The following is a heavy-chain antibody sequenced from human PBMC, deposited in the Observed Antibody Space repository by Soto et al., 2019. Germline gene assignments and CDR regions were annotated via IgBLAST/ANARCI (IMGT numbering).Heavy chain of an antibody. CDR2: ISYDGSNK. CDR3: ARVGITMVRGVIFSKPRYGMDV. J-gene: IGHJ6*02. V-gene: IGHV3-30-3*01. CDR1: GFTFSSYA. D-gene: IGHD3-10*01. Sequence: PGGSLRLSCAASGFTFSSYAMHWVRQAPGKGLEWVAVISYDGSNKYYADSVKGRFTISRDNSKNTLYLQMNSLRAEDTAVYYCARVGITMVRGVIFSKPRYGMDVWGQGTTVTV.